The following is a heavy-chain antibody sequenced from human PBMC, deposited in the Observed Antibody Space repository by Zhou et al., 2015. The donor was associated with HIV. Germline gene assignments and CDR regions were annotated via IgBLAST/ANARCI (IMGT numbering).Heavy chain of an antibody. J-gene: IGHJ3*02. CDR3: AKGYYDSSGPYAFDI. D-gene: IGHD3-22*01. CDR2: ISAYNGNT. Sequence: QVQLVQSGAEVKKPGASVKVSCKASGYTFTSYGISWVRQAPGQGLEWMGWISAYNGNTNYAQKVQGRVAMTRDTSTRTAYMELRSLTSDDTAVYYCAKGYYDSSGPYAFDIWGQGTMVTSLQ. V-gene: IGHV1-18*01. CDR1: GYTFTSYG.